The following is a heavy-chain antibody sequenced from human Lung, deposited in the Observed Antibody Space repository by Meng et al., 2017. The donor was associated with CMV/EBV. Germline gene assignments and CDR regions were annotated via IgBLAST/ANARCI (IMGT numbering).Heavy chain of an antibody. CDR3: ARGRGKPAAIYYYGMDV. D-gene: IGHD2-2*02. CDR2: INHSGST. CDR1: GGSFSGYY. J-gene: IGHJ6*02. V-gene: IGHV4-34*01. Sequence: SETLSLTCAVYGGSFSGYYWSWIRQPPGKGLEWIGEINHSGSTNYNPSLKSRVTISVDTSKNQFSLKLSSVTAADTAVYYCARGRGKPAAIYYYGMDVWGQWTTVTVSS.